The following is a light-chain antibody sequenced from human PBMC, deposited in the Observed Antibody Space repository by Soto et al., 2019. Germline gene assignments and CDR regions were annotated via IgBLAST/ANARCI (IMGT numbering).Light chain of an antibody. Sequence: QSVLTQPPSASGTPGQRVTICCSGSSSNIGSNTVNWYQQLPGTAPKLLIYGNNQRPSGVPDRFSGSKSGTSASLAISGLQSEDEADYYCAAWDDSLNGSVFGNGTKLTVL. CDR3: AAWDDSLNGSV. CDR2: GNN. CDR1: SSNIGSNT. V-gene: IGLV1-44*01. J-gene: IGLJ1*01.